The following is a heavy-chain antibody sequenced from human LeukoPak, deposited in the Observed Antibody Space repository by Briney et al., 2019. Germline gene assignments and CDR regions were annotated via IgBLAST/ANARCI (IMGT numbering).Heavy chain of an antibody. V-gene: IGHV3-74*01. J-gene: IGHJ4*02. CDR2: INGDGGSR. D-gene: IGHD6-13*01. Sequence: GGSLRLSCAASGFTFSTYWMHWVRQAPGKGLVWVSRINGDGGSRNYADSVKGRFTISRDNAKNTLYLQLSSLRVEDTAVYYCASASSHRTAAGGDYWGQGTLVTVST. CDR3: ASASSHRTAAGGDY. CDR1: GFTFSTYW.